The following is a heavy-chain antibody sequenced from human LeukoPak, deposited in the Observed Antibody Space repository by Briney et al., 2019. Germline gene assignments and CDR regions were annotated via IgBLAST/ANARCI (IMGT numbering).Heavy chain of an antibody. J-gene: IGHJ4*02. CDR1: GFTFSGSP. V-gene: IGHV3-23*01. Sequence: GGSLRLSCAASGFTFSGSPMHWVRQASGKGLEWVSAISGSGGSTYYADSVKGRFTISRDNSKNTLYLQMNSLRAEDTAVYYCAKDLRYSSSTYFDYWGQGTLVTVSS. CDR3: AKDLRYSSSTYFDY. CDR2: ISGSGGST. D-gene: IGHD6-6*01.